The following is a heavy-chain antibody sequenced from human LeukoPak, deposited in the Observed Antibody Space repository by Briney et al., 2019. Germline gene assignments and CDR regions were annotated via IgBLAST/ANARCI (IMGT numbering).Heavy chain of an antibody. CDR1: GFTFSDYY. D-gene: IGHD2-21*02. CDR3: ARGESSYCSGDCNFGY. V-gene: IGHV3-11*04. J-gene: IGHJ4*02. CDR2: ISSGSSTI. Sequence: GGSLRLSCAASGFTFSDYYMSWIRQAPGKGMEWISYISSGSSTIYYADSVKGRFTISRDNAKKSLYLQMNSLRAEDTVTYYCARGESSYCSGDCNFGYWGQGTLVTISS.